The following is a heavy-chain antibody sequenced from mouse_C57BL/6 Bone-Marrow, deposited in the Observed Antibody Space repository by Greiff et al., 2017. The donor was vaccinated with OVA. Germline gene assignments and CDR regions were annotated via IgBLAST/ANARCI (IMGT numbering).Heavy chain of an antibody. CDR1: GYTFTSYW. CDR2: IYPSDSET. CDR3: ARSGSSGYPYYFDY. D-gene: IGHD3-2*02. V-gene: IGHV1-61*01. Sequence: VKLQQPGAELVRPGSSVKLSCKASGYTFTSYWMDWVKQRPGQGLEWIGNIYPSDSETHYNQKFKDKATLTVDKSSSTAYMQLSSLTSEDSAVYYCARSGSSGYPYYFDYWGQGTTLTVSS. J-gene: IGHJ2*01.